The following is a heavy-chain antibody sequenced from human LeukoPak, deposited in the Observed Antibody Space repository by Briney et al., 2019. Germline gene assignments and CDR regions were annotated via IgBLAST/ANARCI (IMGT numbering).Heavy chain of an antibody. CDR1: GGSISTHF. V-gene: IGHV4-4*07. CDR3: ARDYSYGLIDYSYYYMDV. CDR2: IYTSGST. Sequence: SETLSLTCTVSGGSISTHFWSWIRQPAGKGLEWIGRIYTSGSTNYNPSLKSRVTMSVDTSKNQFSLKLSSVTAADTAVYYCARDYSYGLIDYSYYYMDVWGKGTTVTLSS. D-gene: IGHD5-18*01. J-gene: IGHJ6*03.